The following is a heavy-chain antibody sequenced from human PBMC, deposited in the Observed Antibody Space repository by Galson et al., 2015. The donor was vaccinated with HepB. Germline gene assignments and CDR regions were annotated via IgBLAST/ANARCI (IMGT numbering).Heavy chain of an antibody. CDR1: GFAFSSYA. Sequence: SLRLSCAASGFAFSSYAMSWVRQAPGKGLEWVSAISGSGGSTYYADSVKGRFTISRDNAKNTLHLQMSSLRVEDTGVYYCVKSFGEVNIAIVPADDGFDIWGQGTMVTVSA. J-gene: IGHJ3*02. V-gene: IGHV3-23*01. D-gene: IGHD2-2*01. CDR2: ISGSGGST. CDR3: VKSFGEVNIAIVPADDGFDI.